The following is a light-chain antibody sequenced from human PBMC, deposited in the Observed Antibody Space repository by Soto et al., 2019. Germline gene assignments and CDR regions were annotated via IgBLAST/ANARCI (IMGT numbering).Light chain of an antibody. CDR3: QQANSFPLT. V-gene: IGKV1-12*01. CDR1: QAVSTW. Sequence: DIQMTQSPSSVSASVGDTVTITCRASQAVSTWLAWYQQKPGGAPKLLIYAASTLQSGVPSRFSGSGSGTDFTLTIRSLQPEDFATYYCQQANSFPLTFGGGTKVEIK. J-gene: IGKJ4*01. CDR2: AAS.